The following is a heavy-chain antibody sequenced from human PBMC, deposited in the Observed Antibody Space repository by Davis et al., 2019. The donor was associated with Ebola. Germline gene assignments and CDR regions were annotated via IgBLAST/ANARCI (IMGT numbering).Heavy chain of an antibody. V-gene: IGHV3-64D*06. D-gene: IGHD2-15*01. Sequence: PGGSLRLSCSASGFTFSSYAMHWVRQAPGKGLEYVSAISSNGGSTYYADSVKGRFTISRDNAKSMLYLQMSSLRVEDTAVYYCASYVVGWGRGTLVTVSS. J-gene: IGHJ4*02. CDR2: ISSNGGST. CDR3: ASYVVG. CDR1: GFTFSSYA.